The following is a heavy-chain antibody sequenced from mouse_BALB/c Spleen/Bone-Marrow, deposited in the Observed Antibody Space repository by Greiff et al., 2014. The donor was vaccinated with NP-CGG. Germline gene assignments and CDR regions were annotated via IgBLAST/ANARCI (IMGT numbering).Heavy chain of an antibody. D-gene: IGHD1-1*01. Sequence: VQLQQSGAELVRPGTSVKVSCKASGYGFTNYLTEWVKQRPGQGLEWIGVINPGSGGTNYNEKFEGKASLTADKSSSTAYMQLRSLTSDDSAVYFCTRSPINYGSRYFDYWGQGTTLTVSS. CDR3: TRSPINYGSRYFDY. CDR1: GYGFTNYL. CDR2: INPGSGGT. V-gene: IGHV1-54*01. J-gene: IGHJ2*01.